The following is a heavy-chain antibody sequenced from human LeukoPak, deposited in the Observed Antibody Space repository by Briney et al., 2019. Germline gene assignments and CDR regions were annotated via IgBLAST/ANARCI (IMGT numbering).Heavy chain of an antibody. J-gene: IGHJ4*02. CDR2: FSSSGGST. Sequence: GGALRLSCAASGFTLSSYAMHWVRQVPGKGLEYVSAFSSSGGSTYYANSVKGRFTISRDNSKNTLYLQMGSLRTEDMAIYYCARGPDVVLVSHWSFFDYWGQGTLVTVSS. CDR1: GFTLSSYA. V-gene: IGHV3-64*01. D-gene: IGHD2-8*02. CDR3: ARGPDVVLVSHWSFFDY.